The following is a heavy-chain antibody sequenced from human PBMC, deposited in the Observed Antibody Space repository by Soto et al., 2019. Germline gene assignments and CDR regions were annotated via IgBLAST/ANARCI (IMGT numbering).Heavy chain of an antibody. Sequence: PGESLKISCKGSGYRFTSYWIGWVRQMPGKGLEWMGRIDPSDSYTNYSPSFQGHVTISADNSISTAYLQWSSLKASDTAIYYCARTSMQSRGYSYGHGGMDVWGQGTTVTVSS. D-gene: IGHD5-18*01. V-gene: IGHV5-10-1*01. J-gene: IGHJ6*02. CDR1: GYRFTSYW. CDR2: IDPSDSYT. CDR3: ARTSMQSRGYSYGHGGMDV.